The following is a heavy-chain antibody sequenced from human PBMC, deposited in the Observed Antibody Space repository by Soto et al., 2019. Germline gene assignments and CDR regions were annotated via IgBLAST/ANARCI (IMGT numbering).Heavy chain of an antibody. CDR3: AKDRVYDSSGYLSR. Sequence: WSLRLSCAASGFTFSSYGMHWVRQAPGKGLEWVAVISYDGSNKYYADSVKGRFTISRDNSKNTLYLQMNSLRAEDTAVYYCAKDRVYDSSGYLSRWGQGTLVTVS. CDR1: GFTFSSYG. CDR2: ISYDGSNK. V-gene: IGHV3-30*18. J-gene: IGHJ4*02. D-gene: IGHD3-22*01.